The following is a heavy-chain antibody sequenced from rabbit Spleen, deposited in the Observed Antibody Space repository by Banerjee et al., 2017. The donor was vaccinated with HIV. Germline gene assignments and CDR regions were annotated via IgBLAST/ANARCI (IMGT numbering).Heavy chain of an antibody. CDR1: GVSLNDKDV. CDR3: ARHVHYVGSDL. Sequence: EQLEESGGGLVKPEGSLTLTCKASGVSLNDKDVMCWVRQAPGKGLEWIACIHTDYGSTYYASWAKGRFTISKPSSTTVTLQMTSLTAADTATYFCARHVHYVGSDLWGQGTLVTVS. V-gene: IGHV1S45*01. CDR2: IHTDYGST. D-gene: IGHD4-2*01. J-gene: IGHJ3*01.